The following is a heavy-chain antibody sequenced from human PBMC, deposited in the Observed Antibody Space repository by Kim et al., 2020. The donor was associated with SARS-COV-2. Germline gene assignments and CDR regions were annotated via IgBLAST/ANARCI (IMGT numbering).Heavy chain of an antibody. V-gene: IGHV4-39*01. CDR1: GGSISSSSYY. CDR3: ASLRGDYIYSPYTDY. J-gene: IGHJ4*02. CDR2: IHYSGST. Sequence: SETLSLTCTVSGGSISSSSYYWEWIRQPPGKGLEWIGSIHYSGSTYYNPSLKSRVTISVDTSKNQFSLKLSSVTAADTAVYYCASLRGDYIYSPYTDYWGQGTLVTVSS. D-gene: IGHD4-17*01.